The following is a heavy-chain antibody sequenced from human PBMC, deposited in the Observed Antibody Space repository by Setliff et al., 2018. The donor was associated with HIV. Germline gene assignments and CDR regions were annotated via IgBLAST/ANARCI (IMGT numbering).Heavy chain of an antibody. D-gene: IGHD3-22*01. CDR2: IRYDGSYA. Sequence: VGSLRLSCAASGFIFSRYGMHWVRQAPGKGLDWVAFIRYDGSYAYYADSVKGRFSVSRDNSNKTLYLQMNSLRADDTAVYYCARGMGSGYYLFGGADYWGQGTLVTVSS. V-gene: IGHV3-30*02. CDR3: ARGMGSGYYLFGGADY. CDR1: GFIFSRYG. J-gene: IGHJ4*02.